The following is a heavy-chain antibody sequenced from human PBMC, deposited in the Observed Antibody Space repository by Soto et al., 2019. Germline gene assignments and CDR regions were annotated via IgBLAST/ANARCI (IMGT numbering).Heavy chain of an antibody. D-gene: IGHD3-10*01. CDR2: IYYSGTT. CDR3: ARGRGGSGSYYLPDYYYYGMDV. V-gene: IGHV4-61*01. CDR1: GGSVSSGSYY. J-gene: IGHJ6*02. Sequence: PSETLSLTCTVSGGSVSSGSYYWSWMRQPPGKGLEWFGYIYYSGTTNYNPSLKSRVTISVDTSKNQSYLKLSSVTAADTAVYYCARGRGGSGSYYLPDYYYYGMDVWGQGTTVTVSS.